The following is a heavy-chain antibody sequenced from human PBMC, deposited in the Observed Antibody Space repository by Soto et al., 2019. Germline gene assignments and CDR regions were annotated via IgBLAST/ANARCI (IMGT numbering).Heavy chain of an antibody. V-gene: IGHV3-30-3*01. D-gene: IGHD2-2*01. Sequence: GGSLRLSCAASGFTFSSYAMHWVRQAPGKGLEWVAVISYDGSNKYYADSVKGRFTISRDNSKNTLYLQMNSLRAEDTAVYYCARGLSSLTRFDYWGQGTLVTVSS. CDR1: GFTFSSYA. CDR3: ARGLSSLTRFDY. CDR2: ISYDGSNK. J-gene: IGHJ4*02.